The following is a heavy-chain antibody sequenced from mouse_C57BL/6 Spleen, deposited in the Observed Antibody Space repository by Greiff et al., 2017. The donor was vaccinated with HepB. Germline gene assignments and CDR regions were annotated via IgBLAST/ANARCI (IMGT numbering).Heavy chain of an antibody. CDR1: GYSFTDYN. J-gene: IGHJ1*03. D-gene: IGHD1-1*01. Sequence: VQLQQSGPELVKPGASVKISCKASGYSFTDYNMNWVKQSNGKSLEWIGVISPNYGTTSYNQKFKGKATLTVDQSSSTAYMQLNSLTSEDSAVYYCASRYYYGSSPWYFDVWGTGTTVTVSS. CDR3: ASRYYYGSSPWYFDV. CDR2: ISPNYGTT. V-gene: IGHV1-39*01.